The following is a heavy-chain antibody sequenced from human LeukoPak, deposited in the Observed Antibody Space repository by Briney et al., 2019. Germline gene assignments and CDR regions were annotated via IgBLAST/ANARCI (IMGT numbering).Heavy chain of an antibody. CDR1: GGSISSYY. D-gene: IGHD3-3*01. V-gene: IGHV4-4*07. CDR3: ARERYYDFWSGYLGAFDI. Sequence: SQTLSLTCTVSGGSISSYYWSWIRQPAGKGLEWIGRIYTSGSTNYNPSLKSRVTMSVDTSKNQFSLKLSSVTAADTAVYYCARERYYDFWSGYLGAFDIWGQGTMVTVSS. CDR2: IYTSGST. J-gene: IGHJ3*02.